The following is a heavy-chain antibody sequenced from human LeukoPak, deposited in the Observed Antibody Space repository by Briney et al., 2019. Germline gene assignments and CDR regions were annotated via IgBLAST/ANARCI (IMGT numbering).Heavy chain of an antibody. D-gene: IGHD2-21*02. CDR3: ARAYCGGDCYSPPDY. Sequence: SETLSLTCAVSGGSISSGGYSWSWIRQPPGKGLEWIGYIYHSGSTYYNPSLKSRVTISVDRSKNRFSLKLSSVTAADTAVYYCARAYCGGDCYSPPDYWGQGTLVTVSS. V-gene: IGHV4-30-2*01. CDR2: IYHSGST. J-gene: IGHJ4*02. CDR1: GGSISSGGYS.